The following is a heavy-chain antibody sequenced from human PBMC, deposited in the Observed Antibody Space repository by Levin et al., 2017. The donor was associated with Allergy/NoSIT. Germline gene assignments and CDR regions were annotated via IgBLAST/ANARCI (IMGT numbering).Heavy chain of an antibody. CDR3: AREPTEWELLYDH. CDR2: IDYSGTT. J-gene: IGHJ5*02. D-gene: IGHD1-26*01. CDR1: GGSVSSGSYY. V-gene: IGHV4-61*01. Sequence: SETLSLTCTVSGGSVSSGSYYWSWIRQSPGKGLQWIGYIDYSGTTVYNPSLRSRVTISVDTSKNQFSLKLTSVTAADSAVYYCAREPTEWELLYDHWGQGTLVTVSS.